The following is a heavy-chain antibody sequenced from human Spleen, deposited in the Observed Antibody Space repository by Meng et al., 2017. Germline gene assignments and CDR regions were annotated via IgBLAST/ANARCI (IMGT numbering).Heavy chain of an antibody. CDR3: ARAGGYCTNGVCYQLALDY. D-gene: IGHD2-8*01. V-gene: IGHV7-4-1*02. CDR2: INTNTGNP. Sequence: ASVKVSCKASGGTFSSYTISWVRQAPGQGLEWMGWINTNTGNPTYAQGFTGRFVFSLDTSVSTAYLQISSLKAEDTAVYYCARAGGYCTNGVCYQLALDYWGQGTLVTVSS. CDR1: GGTFSSYT. J-gene: IGHJ4*02.